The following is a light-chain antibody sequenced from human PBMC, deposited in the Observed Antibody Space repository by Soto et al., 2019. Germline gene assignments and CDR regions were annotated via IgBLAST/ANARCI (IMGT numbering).Light chain of an antibody. CDR2: EVS. J-gene: IGLJ1*01. CDR1: HHGVVGHNH. CDR3: SSYTSISTLYV. V-gene: IGLV2-14*01. Sequence: QSVLAQPAPLSGFPGQSFHNSRPGTHHGVVGHNHVVCYQQHPGKAPELMIYEVSHRPSGVSNRFFGSKSDNTASLTISGLHADDEADYYCSSYTSISTLYVFGTGTKVTVL.